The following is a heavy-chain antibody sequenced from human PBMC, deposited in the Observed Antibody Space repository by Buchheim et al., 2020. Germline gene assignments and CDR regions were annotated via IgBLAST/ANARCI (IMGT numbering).Heavy chain of an antibody. D-gene: IGHD2-2*01. CDR3: ARMPYYYYYGLDV. V-gene: IGHV4-4*02. J-gene: IGHJ6*02. CDR1: GGSISSNYW. Sequence: QVQLQESGPGLVKPSGTLSLTCDVSGGSISSNYWWSWVRQPPGMGLEWIGVIYHSGSTNYNPSLKSRVTISVDKSKNQFSLKLTSVTAADTAVYYYARMPYYYYYGLDVWGQGTT. CDR2: IYHSGST.